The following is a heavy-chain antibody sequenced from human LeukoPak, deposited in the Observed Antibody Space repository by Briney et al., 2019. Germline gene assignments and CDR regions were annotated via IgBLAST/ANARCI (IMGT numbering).Heavy chain of an antibody. CDR1: GYTFIGNY. J-gene: IGHJ4*02. CDR2: INPNSGGA. Sequence: ASVKVSCKASGYTFIGNYIHWVRQAPGQGLAWMGWINPNSGGANYARKFQGRVTMTRDTSISTAYMELSRLRSEDTAVYYCARDGPPGFPLDYWGQGTLVTVSS. CDR3: ARDGPPGFPLDY. V-gene: IGHV1-2*02. D-gene: IGHD5-12*01.